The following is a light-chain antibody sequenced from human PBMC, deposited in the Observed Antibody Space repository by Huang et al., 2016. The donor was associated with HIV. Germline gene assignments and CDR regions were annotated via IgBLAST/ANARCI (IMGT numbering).Light chain of an antibody. J-gene: IGKJ2*01. CDR3: MQALQTPYT. CDR2: LGS. Sequence: DIVMTQSPLSLPVTPGEPASISCRSSQSLLHRNGNNHLDWYLQRPGQSPQLLIYLGSNRASGVPDRFSGSGSGTYFTLKISRVVAEDVGVYYCMQALQTPYTFGQGTKLEIK. CDR1: QSLLHRNGNNH. V-gene: IGKV2-28*01.